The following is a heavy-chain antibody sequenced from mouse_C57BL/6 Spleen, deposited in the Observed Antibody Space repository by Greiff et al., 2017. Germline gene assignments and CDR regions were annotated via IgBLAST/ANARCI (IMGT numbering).Heavy chain of an antibody. CDR2: ISDGGSYT. Sequence: EVHLVESGGGLVKPGGSLKLSCAASGFTFSSYAMSWVRQTPEKRLEWVATISDGGSYTYYPDNVKGRFTISRDNAKNNLYLQMSHLKSEDTAMYYCARDYYGSSYPFAYWCQGTLVTVSA. CDR1: GFTFSSYA. J-gene: IGHJ3*01. CDR3: ARDYYGSSYPFAY. D-gene: IGHD1-1*01. V-gene: IGHV5-4*01.